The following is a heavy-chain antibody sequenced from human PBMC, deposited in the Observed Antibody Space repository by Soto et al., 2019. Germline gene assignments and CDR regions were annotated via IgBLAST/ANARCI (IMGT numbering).Heavy chain of an antibody. D-gene: IGHD6-19*01. J-gene: IGHJ2*01. Sequence: EVQLVESGGGLVKPGGSLRLSCAASGFTFSSYSMNWVRQAPGKGLEWVSSISSSSSYIYYADSVKGRFTISRDNAKNSLYLQMNSLRAEDTAVYYCARFPGQWLWDWYFDLWGRGTLVTVSS. CDR3: ARFPGQWLWDWYFDL. CDR2: ISSSSSYI. V-gene: IGHV3-21*01. CDR1: GFTFSSYS.